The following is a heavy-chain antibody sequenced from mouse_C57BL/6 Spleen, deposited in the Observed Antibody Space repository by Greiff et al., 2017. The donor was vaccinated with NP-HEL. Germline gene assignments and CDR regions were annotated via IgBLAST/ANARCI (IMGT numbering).Heavy chain of an antibody. CDR2: INPNNGGT. Sequence: VQLKESGPELVKPGASVKMSCKASGYTFTDYNMHWVKQSHGKSLEWIGYINPNNGGTSYNQKFKGKATLTVNKSSSTAYMELRSLTSEDSAVYYCARGGYDGAWFAYWGQGTLVTVSA. J-gene: IGHJ3*01. D-gene: IGHD2-2*01. CDR3: ARGGYDGAWFAY. V-gene: IGHV1-22*01. CDR1: GYTFTDYN.